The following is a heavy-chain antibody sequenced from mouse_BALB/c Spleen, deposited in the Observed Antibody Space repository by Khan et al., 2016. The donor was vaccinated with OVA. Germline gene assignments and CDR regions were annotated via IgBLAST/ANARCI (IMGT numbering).Heavy chain of an antibody. CDR1: DYSITSCYY. V-gene: IGHV3-6*02. Sequence: VQLKESGPGLVKPSQSLSLTCSVTDYSITSCYYWNWIRQFPGNKLEWMAYINYDGNINYNPSLKNRISITRDTSKNQFFLELDSVTTEDTATNFGASSYGYLGFAYWGQGTLVTVSA. CDR2: INYDGNI. J-gene: IGHJ3*01. D-gene: IGHD1-2*01. CDR3: ASSYGYLGFAY.